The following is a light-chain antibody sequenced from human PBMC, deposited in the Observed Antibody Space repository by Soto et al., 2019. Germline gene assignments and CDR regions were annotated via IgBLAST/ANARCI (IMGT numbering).Light chain of an antibody. CDR1: SSNIGSNY. V-gene: IGLV1-47*01. CDR3: AAWDDSLSGPVYV. J-gene: IGLJ1*01. CDR2: RNN. Sequence: QSVLTQPPSASGTPGQRVTISCSGSSSNIGSNYVYWYQQLPGTAPGLLIYRNNQRPSGVPDRFSGSKSGTSASLAISGLRSEDEADYYCAAWDDSLSGPVYVFGTGTKVTV.